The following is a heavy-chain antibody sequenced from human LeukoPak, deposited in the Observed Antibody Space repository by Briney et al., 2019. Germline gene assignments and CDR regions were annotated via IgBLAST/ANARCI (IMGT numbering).Heavy chain of an antibody. V-gene: IGHV4-30-2*01. CDR3: ARGEGGSFDY. J-gene: IGHJ4*02. CDR1: GGSISSGGYS. CDR2: IYHSGST. Sequence: SQTLSLTCAVSGGSISSGGYSWSWIRQPPGKGLEWIGYIYHSGSTYYNPSLKSRVTISVDRSKNQFSLKLSSVTAADTAVYYCARGEGGSFDYWGQGTLVTVSS.